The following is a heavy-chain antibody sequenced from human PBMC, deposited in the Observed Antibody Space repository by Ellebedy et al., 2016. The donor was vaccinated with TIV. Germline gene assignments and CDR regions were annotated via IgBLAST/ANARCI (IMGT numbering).Heavy chain of an antibody. J-gene: IGHJ4*02. CDR3: ARGRLEMSTTFDC. CDR2: IISKVFGRTT. Sequence: PGGSLRLSCTASGSTFGDYAMTWFRQAPGKGLEWVGFIISKVFGRTTEYAASVKGRFTVSRDDSKSIAYLQMNSLKTDDTAVYYCARGRLEMSTTFDCWGQGTLVTVSS. V-gene: IGHV3-49*03. CDR1: GSTFGDYA. D-gene: IGHD5-24*01.